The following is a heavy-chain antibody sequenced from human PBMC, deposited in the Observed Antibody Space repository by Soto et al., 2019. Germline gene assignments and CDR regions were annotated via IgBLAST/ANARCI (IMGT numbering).Heavy chain of an antibody. D-gene: IGHD3-10*01. CDR2: ISSSSSTI. CDR3: ARAHRGARGVIIIDY. Sequence: GGSLRLSCAASGFTFSSYSMNWVRQAPGKGLEWVSYISSSSSTIYYADSVKGRFTISRDNAKNSLYLQMNSLRAEDTAVYYCARAHRGARGVIIIDYWGQGTLVTVSS. V-gene: IGHV3-48*01. J-gene: IGHJ4*02. CDR1: GFTFSSYS.